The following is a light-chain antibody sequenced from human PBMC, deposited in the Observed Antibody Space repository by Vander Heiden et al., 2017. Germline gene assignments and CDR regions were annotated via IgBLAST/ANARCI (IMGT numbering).Light chain of an antibody. J-gene: IGKJ3*01. CDR2: AAS. CDR3: QHLNSFPS. V-gene: IGKV1-9*01. Sequence: IQLTQSPSSLSASVGDRVTITCRASQGIGNYLAWYQQKPGRAPKLLIYAASTLQSGVPSRFSGSGSETDFTLTISSLQPEDFATYYCQHLNSFPSFGHGTKVDIK. CDR1: QGIGNY.